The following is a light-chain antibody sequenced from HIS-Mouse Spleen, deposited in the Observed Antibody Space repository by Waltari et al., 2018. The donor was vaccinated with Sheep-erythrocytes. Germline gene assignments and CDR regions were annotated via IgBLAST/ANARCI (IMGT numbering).Light chain of an antibody. CDR3: QAWDSSTVV. Sequence: SYELTQPPSVSVSPGQTPSITCSGDKLGDKYACWYQQKPGHSPVLVIYQDSKRPSGIPERFSGSNSGNTATLTISGTQAMDEADYYCQAWDSSTVVFGGGTKLTVL. CDR1: KLGDKY. J-gene: IGLJ2*01. V-gene: IGLV3-1*01. CDR2: QDS.